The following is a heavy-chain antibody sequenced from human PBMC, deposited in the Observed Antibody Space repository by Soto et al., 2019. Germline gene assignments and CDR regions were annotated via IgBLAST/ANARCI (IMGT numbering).Heavy chain of an antibody. CDR1: GFTFSSYG. V-gene: IGHV3-30*18. Sequence: GGSLRLSCAASGFTFSSYGMHWVRQAPGKGLEWVAVISYDGSNKYYADSVKGRFTISRDNSKNTLYLQMNSLRAEDTAVYYCAKAGKAVTTKVGAFDIWGQGTMVTVSS. D-gene: IGHD4-17*01. CDR3: AKAGKAVTTKVGAFDI. CDR2: ISYDGSNK. J-gene: IGHJ3*02.